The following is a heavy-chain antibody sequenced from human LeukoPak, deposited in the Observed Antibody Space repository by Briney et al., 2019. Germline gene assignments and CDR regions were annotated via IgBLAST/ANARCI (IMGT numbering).Heavy chain of an antibody. CDR1: AYTFTSYG. J-gene: IGHJ6*02. CDR2: ISADNGNT. D-gene: IGHD3-16*01. V-gene: IGHV1-18*01. Sequence: ASVKVSCKASAYTFTSYGISWVRQAPGQGLEWMGWISADNGNTNHAQKFQGRVSLTTDTSTSTAYMELRTLTSDDTAVYYCARGEVGVGNGAGGGYYYHYHLMDVWGQGTTVTVSS. CDR3: ARGEVGVGNGAGGGYYYHYHLMDV.